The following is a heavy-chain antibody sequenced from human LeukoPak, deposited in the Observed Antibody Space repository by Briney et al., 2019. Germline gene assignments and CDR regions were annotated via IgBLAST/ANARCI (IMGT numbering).Heavy chain of an antibody. D-gene: IGHD1-26*01. CDR2: ISYDGSNK. J-gene: IGHJ4*02. CDR3: ARDGSGSYYGY. Sequence: PGGSLRLSCAASGFTFSSYGMHWVRQAPGKGLEWVAVISYDGSNKYYADSVKGRFTISRDNSKNTLYLQMNSLRAEDTAVYYCARDGSGSYYGYWGQGTLVAVSS. CDR1: GFTFSSYG. V-gene: IGHV3-30*19.